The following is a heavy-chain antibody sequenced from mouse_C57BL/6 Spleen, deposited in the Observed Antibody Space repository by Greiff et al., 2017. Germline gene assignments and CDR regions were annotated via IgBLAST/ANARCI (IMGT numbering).Heavy chain of an antibody. D-gene: IGHD2-3*01. CDR3: ARSLYEGYFEV. CDR1: GSSIPSAY. V-gene: IGHV3-8*01. J-gene: IGHJ1*03. Sequence: EVQLVESGPGLAKPSQTLSLTCSVTGSSIPSAYWNWIRKFPGNKLEYMGYISYSGSTYYNPSLKRRISITRDTSKNQYYLQLKSVTTEDTATYYWARSLYEGYFEVWGTGTTVTVSS. CDR2: ISYSGST.